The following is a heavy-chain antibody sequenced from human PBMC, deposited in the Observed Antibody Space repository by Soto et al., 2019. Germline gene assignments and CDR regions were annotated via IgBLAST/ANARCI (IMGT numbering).Heavy chain of an antibody. V-gene: IGHV3-23*01. CDR3: VKDASKTGTPYYFDY. J-gene: IGHJ4*02. D-gene: IGHD1-1*01. Sequence: GGSLRLSCAASGFTFSSYAMSWVRQAPGKGLEWVSAISSNGGSTYYADSVKGRFTISRDNSKNTLYLQMNSLRAEDTAVYYCVKDASKTGTPYYFDYWGQGTLVTVSS. CDR1: GFTFSSYA. CDR2: ISSNGGST.